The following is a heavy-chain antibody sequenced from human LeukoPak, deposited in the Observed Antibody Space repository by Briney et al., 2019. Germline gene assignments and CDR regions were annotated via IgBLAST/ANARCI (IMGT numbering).Heavy chain of an antibody. J-gene: IGHJ5*02. CDR3: ARAATGSNGYYYL. CDR2: ISGSGNTI. V-gene: IGHV3-11*04. D-gene: IGHD3-22*01. Sequence: PGGSLRLSCATSGFSSSFSDYYMSWIRQAPGKGLEWVSYISGSGNTIYYADSVKGRFTISRDNAKSPLFLQMSSLRAEDTAVYYCARAATGSNGYYYLWGQGTLVTVSS. CDR1: GFSSSFSDYY.